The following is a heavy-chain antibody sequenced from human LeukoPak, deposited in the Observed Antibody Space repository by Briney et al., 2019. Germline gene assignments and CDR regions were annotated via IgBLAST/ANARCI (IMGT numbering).Heavy chain of an antibody. J-gene: IGHJ4*02. CDR2: IYYSGST. CDR3: ARSYGSGSYYRMYLGY. CDR1: GGSISSYY. D-gene: IGHD3-10*01. V-gene: IGHV4-59*01. Sequence: SETLSLTCTVSGGSISSYYWSWIRQPPGKGLEWIGYIYYSGSTNYNLSLKSRVTISVDTSKNQFSLKLSSVTAADTAVYYCARSYGSGSYYRMYLGYWGQGTLVTVSS.